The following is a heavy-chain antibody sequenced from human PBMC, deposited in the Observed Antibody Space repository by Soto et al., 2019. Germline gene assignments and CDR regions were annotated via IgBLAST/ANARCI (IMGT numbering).Heavy chain of an antibody. CDR1: GGSISSYY. CDR2: IYYSGST. D-gene: IGHD6-13*01. Sequence: PSETLSLTCTVSGGSISSYYWSWIRQPPGKGLEWIGYIYYSGSTNYNPSLKSRVTISVDTSKNQFSLKLSSVTAADTAVYYCARWRYSNNAFDIWGQGTMVTVSS. V-gene: IGHV4-59*01. CDR3: ARWRYSNNAFDI. J-gene: IGHJ3*02.